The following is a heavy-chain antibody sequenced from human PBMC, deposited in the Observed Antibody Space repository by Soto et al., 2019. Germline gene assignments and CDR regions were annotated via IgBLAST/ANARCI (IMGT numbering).Heavy chain of an antibody. Sequence: QVQLVGSGGGVVQPGRSLRLSCAASGFTFSSYGMHWVRQAPGKGLEWVAVISYDGSNKYYADSVKGRFTISRDNSKNTLYLQMNSLRAEDTAVYYCAKASTMIVVAGIDYWGQGTLVTVSS. V-gene: IGHV3-30*18. CDR2: ISYDGSNK. CDR1: GFTFSSYG. CDR3: AKASTMIVVAGIDY. J-gene: IGHJ4*02. D-gene: IGHD3-22*01.